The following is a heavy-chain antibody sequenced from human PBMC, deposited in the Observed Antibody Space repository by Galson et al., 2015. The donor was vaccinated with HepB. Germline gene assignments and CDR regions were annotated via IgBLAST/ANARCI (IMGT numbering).Heavy chain of an antibody. Sequence: SLRLSCAASRFTFSTHGMNWVRQAPGKGLEWIAYITGTGVIVYADSVQGRFTISRDNAKYSLFLQMNSLRDEDTAVYYCARDGRSPVEFWFDLWGRGTLVTVSS. V-gene: IGHV3-48*02. D-gene: IGHD3-10*01. CDR3: ARDGRSPVEFWFDL. J-gene: IGHJ2*01. CDR1: RFTFSTHG. CDR2: ITGTGVIV.